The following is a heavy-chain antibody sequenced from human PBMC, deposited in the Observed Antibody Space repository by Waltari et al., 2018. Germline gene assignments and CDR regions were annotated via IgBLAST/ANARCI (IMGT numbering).Heavy chain of an antibody. V-gene: IGHV3-7*04. CDR2: IKQDGSEK. Sequence: EVQLVESGGGLVQTGGSMRLSCSGTGSTFTNHWMSWVRQAPGKGPEWVASIKQDGSEKYYVDSMKGRFTISRDNAKNSLSLQMDSLRAEDTAVYFCARGVTTVEYWGQGTLVTVSS. J-gene: IGHJ4*02. CDR1: GSTFTNHW. D-gene: IGHD2-21*02. CDR3: ARGVTTVEY.